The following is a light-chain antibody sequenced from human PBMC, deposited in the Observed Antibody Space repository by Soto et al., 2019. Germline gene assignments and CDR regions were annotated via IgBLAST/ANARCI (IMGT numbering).Light chain of an antibody. V-gene: IGKV1-5*03. Sequence: DIQMTQPPSTLSASVGDRVTITCRASQSISSWLAWYQQKPWKAPKLLIYKASTLKSGVPSRFSGSGSGTEFTLTISSLQPDDFATYYCQQYNSYWTFGKGTKVEIK. CDR1: QSISSW. J-gene: IGKJ1*01. CDR2: KAS. CDR3: QQYNSYWT.